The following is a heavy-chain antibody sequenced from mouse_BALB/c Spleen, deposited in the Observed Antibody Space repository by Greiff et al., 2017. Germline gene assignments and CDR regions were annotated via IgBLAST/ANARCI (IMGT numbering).Heavy chain of an antibody. CDR3: TRDGYLFAY. CDR1: GFTFSNYW. Sequence: EVMLVESGGGLVQPGGSMKLSCVASGFTFSNYWMNWVRQSPEKGLEWVAEIRLKSNNYATHYAESVKGRFTISRDDSKSSVYLQMNNLRAEDTGIYYCTRDGYLFAYWGQGTLVTVSA. V-gene: IGHV6-6*02. D-gene: IGHD2-3*01. CDR2: IRLKSNNYAT. J-gene: IGHJ3*01.